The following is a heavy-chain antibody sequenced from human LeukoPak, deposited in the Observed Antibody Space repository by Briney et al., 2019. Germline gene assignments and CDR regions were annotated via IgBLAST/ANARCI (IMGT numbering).Heavy chain of an antibody. CDR3: ARGGRIAARPLDY. CDR2: INSDGSST. V-gene: IGHV3-74*01. J-gene: IGHJ4*02. CDR1: GFTFSSYW. Sequence: GGSLRLSCAASGFTFSSYWMYWVRQAPGKGLVWVSRINSDGSSTSYADSVKGRFTISRDNAKNTLYLQMNSLRAEDTAVYYCARGGRIAARPLDYWGQGTLVTVSS. D-gene: IGHD6-6*01.